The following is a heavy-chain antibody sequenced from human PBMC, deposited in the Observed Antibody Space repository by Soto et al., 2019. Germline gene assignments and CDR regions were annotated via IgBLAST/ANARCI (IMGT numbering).Heavy chain of an antibody. J-gene: IGHJ4*02. CDR1: GYSFTTYW. CDR3: ARHSGSFDSSGRLAGKFDF. V-gene: IGHV5-51*01. Sequence: GESLKISCKGSGYSFTTYWIGWVRQMPGKGLEWMGIIYPGDSDTRYSPSFQGQITISADKSISTAYLQWSSLKASDTAIYYCARHSGSFDSSGRLAGKFDFWGQGTQVTVSS. D-gene: IGHD3-22*01. CDR2: IYPGDSDT.